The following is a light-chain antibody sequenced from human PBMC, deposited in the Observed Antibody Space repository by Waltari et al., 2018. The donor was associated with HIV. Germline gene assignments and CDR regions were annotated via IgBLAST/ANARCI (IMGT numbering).Light chain of an antibody. Sequence: QSALTQPASVSGSPGQSITISCTGTSSDVGGHNYVSWYQQHPGKAPKLMIYEVSNRHSGVSNRFSGSKSGNTASLTISGLQAEDEADYYCSSYTSSSTRVFGGGTILTVL. CDR1: SSDVGGHNY. V-gene: IGLV2-14*01. J-gene: IGLJ3*02. CDR2: EVS. CDR3: SSYTSSSTRV.